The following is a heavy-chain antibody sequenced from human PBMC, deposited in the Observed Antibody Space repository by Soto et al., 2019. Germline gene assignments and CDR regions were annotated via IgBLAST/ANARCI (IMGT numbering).Heavy chain of an antibody. CDR1: GFTFSSYA. J-gene: IGHJ4*02. V-gene: IGHV3-30-3*01. CDR2: ILYDGSNE. D-gene: IGHD2-15*01. Sequence: QVQLVESGGGVVQPGRSLRLSCAASGFTFSSYATHWVRQAPGKGLEWVAVILYDGSNEYYADSVKGRFTISRDNSKNTLYLQMNSLRTEDTAVYYCARDMGYCSGTNCYVFDYWGQGTLVTVSS. CDR3: ARDMGYCSGTNCYVFDY.